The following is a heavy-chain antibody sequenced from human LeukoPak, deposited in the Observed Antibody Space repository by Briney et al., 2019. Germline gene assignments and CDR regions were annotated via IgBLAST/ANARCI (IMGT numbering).Heavy chain of an antibody. CDR2: IKSNSAGGTT. Sequence: PGGSLRLSCAASGFTLSSAWMTWVRQAPGKGLEWVGHIKSNSAGGTTDYAAPVKGRFTISRDDSKNTLYLQMNSLKTEDTAVYYCNTWVWLTGQPHDYWGQGTLVTVSS. CDR3: NTWVWLTGQPHDY. J-gene: IGHJ4*02. D-gene: IGHD5-18*01. V-gene: IGHV3-15*01. CDR1: GFTLSSAW.